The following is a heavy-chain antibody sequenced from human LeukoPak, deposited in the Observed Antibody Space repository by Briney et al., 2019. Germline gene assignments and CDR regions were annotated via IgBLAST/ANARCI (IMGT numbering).Heavy chain of an antibody. CDR3: ATGATVTTHGAFDI. CDR1: GYTLTELS. J-gene: IGHJ3*02. D-gene: IGHD4-17*01. V-gene: IGHV1-24*01. Sequence: ASVKVSCKVSGYTLTELSMHWVRQAPGKGLEWMGGFDPEDGETIYAHKFQGRVTMTEDTSTDTAYMELSSLRSEDTAVYYCATGATVTTHGAFDIWGQGTMVTASS. CDR2: FDPEDGET.